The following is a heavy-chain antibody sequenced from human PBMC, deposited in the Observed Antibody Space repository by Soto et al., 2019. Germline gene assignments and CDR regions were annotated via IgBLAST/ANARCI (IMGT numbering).Heavy chain of an antibody. CDR2: IYYSGST. J-gene: IGHJ4*02. CDR3: ARHDYGESGIDD. V-gene: IGHV4-59*08. Sequence: PSETLSLTCTVSGGSISSYYWSWIRQPPGKGLEWIGYIYYSGSTNYNPSLKSRVTISVDTSKNQFSLKLSSVTAADTAVYYCARHDYGESGIDDWGQGTLVTVSS. D-gene: IGHD4-17*01. CDR1: GGSISSYY.